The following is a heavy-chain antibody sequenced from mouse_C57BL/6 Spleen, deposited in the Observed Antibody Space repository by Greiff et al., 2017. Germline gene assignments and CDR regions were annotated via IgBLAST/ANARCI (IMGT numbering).Heavy chain of an antibody. CDR1: AYTFTSYW. CDR3: ARGLLRRRSIHY. D-gene: IGHD1-2*01. Sequence: QVQLQQPRAELVKPGASEQLSCKASAYTFTSYWMQWVKKRTGQGLEWIGELDPSDSYTNYNQKLQGQATLTVVTPASTAYMQLSGLTSVDSAVYYCARGLLRRRSIHYWRPAASVTVSS. CDR2: LDPSDSYT. V-gene: IGHV1-50*01. J-gene: IGHJ4*01.